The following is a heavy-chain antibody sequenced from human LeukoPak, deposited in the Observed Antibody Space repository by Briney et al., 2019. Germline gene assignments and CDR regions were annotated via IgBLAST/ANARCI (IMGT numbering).Heavy chain of an antibody. D-gene: IGHD3-3*01. CDR2: ISGSGGST. J-gene: IGHJ4*02. CDR1: GFTFSSYA. Sequence: PGGSLRLSCAASGFTFSSYAMSWVRQAPGKGLEWVSAISGSGGSTYYADSVKGRFTISRDNSKNTLYLQMNSLRAEDTAVYYCAKDLPVLRFLEWHSYYFDYWGQGTLVTVSS. V-gene: IGHV3-23*01. CDR3: AKDLPVLRFLEWHSYYFDY.